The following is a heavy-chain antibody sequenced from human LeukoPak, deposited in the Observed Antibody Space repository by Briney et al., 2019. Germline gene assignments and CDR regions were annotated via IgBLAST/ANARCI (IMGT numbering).Heavy chain of an antibody. CDR3: ARVGSAYSFDY. D-gene: IGHD1-26*01. CDR1: GFTFDDYA. V-gene: IGHV3-9*01. J-gene: IGHJ4*02. Sequence: GRSLRLSRAASGFTFDDYAMHWVRQAPGKGLEWVSGISWNSGSIGYADSVKGRFTISRDNAKNSLYLQMNSLRAEDTALYYCARVGSAYSFDYWGQGTLVTVSS. CDR2: ISWNSGSI.